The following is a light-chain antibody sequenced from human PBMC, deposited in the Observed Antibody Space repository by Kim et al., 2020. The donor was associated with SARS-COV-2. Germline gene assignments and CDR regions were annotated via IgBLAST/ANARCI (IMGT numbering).Light chain of an antibody. CDR1: QSLLHSDGQTF. J-gene: IGKJ3*01. CDR3: MQGIQIPRT. CDR2: EVS. V-gene: IGKV2D-29*01. Sequence: PASISCKSSQSLLHSDGQTFLFWFLQKPGQPPQLLIYEVSNRFSGVSDRFSGSGSGTDFTLNISRVEAEDVGVYYCMQGIQIPRTLGPGTKVDIK.